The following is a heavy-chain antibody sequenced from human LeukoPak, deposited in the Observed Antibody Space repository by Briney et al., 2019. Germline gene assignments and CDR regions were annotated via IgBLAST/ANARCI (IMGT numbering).Heavy chain of an antibody. CDR1: GFTFSSYA. J-gene: IGHJ4*02. CDR3: AKDSAMIVVVSLDY. D-gene: IGHD3-22*01. Sequence: GGSLRLSCAASGFTFSSYAVSWVRQAPGKGLEWVSAISGSGGSTYYADSVKGRFTISRDNSKNTLYLQMNSLRAEDTAVYYCAKDSAMIVVVSLDYWGQGTLVTVSS. CDR2: ISGSGGST. V-gene: IGHV3-23*01.